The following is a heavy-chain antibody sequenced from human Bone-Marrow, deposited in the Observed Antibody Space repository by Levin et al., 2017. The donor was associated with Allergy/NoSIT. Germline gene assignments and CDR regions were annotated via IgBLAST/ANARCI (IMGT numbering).Heavy chain of an antibody. CDR3: ARLGYCSGTNCRTSFDY. CDR2: IHQDGSEK. Sequence: TGGSLRLSCAASGFTFSRYWMTWVRQPPGQGLQWVANIHQDGSEKFYVDSVKGRFTISRDNTKKLLYLQMNSLRAEDTAVYSCARLGYCSGTNCRTSFDYWGQGTLVTVSS. J-gene: IGHJ4*02. CDR1: GFTFSRYW. D-gene: IGHD2-2*01. V-gene: IGHV3-7*01.